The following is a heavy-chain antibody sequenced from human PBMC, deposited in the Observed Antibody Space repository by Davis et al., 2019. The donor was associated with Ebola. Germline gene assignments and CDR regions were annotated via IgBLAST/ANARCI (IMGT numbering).Heavy chain of an antibody. CDR3: AKDSVELPFYYYYYGMDV. CDR2: TSYDGSNK. V-gene: IGHV3-30*18. D-gene: IGHD1-7*01. Sequence: GESLKISCAASGFTFSSYGMHWVRQAPGKGLEWVAVTSYDGSNKYYADSVKGRFTISRDNSKNTLYLQMNSLRAEDTAVYYCAKDSVELPFYYYYYGMDVWGQGTTVTVSS. J-gene: IGHJ6*02. CDR1: GFTFSSYG.